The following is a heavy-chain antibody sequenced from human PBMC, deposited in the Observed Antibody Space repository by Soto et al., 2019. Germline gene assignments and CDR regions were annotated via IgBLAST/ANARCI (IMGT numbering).Heavy chain of an antibody. CDR1: EVSFSDYE. Sequence: VGSLRLYRAAAEVSFSDYERNWVRQAPGKGLEWVSYTSRSGSTIYYADSVKGRFTISRDNAKNSLYLQMNSLRAEDTAVYYCARDLVRARGIFEYYYGMDVWCQGTTVTVS. D-gene: IGHD3-10*01. CDR2: TSRSGSTI. V-gene: IGHV3-48*03. CDR3: ARDLVRARGIFEYYYGMDV. J-gene: IGHJ6*02.